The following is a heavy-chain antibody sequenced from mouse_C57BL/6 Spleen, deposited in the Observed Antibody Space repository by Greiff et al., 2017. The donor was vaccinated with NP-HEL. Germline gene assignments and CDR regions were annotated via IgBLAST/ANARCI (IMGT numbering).Heavy chain of an antibody. J-gene: IGHJ3*01. CDR3: AGKVYYDYDDGFAY. D-gene: IGHD2-4*01. CDR2: IYPGDGDT. Sequence: VQLQQSGPELVKPGASVKISCKASGYAFSSSWMNWVKQRPGKGLEWIGRIYPGDGDTNYNGKFKGKATLTADKSSSTAYMQLSSLTSEDSAVYFCAGKVYYDYDDGFAYWGQGTLVTVSA. CDR1: GYAFSSSW. V-gene: IGHV1-82*01.